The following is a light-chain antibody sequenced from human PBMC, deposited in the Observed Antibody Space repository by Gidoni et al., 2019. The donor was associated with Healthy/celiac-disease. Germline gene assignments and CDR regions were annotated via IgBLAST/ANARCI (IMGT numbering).Light chain of an antibody. V-gene: IGKV3-20*01. CDR3: QQYGSSRGT. CDR2: GAS. J-gene: IGKJ1*01. Sequence: EIVLTQSPGTLSLSPGERATLSCRASQSVSSSCLAWYQQKPGQAPRLLIYGASSRATGIPDRFSGSGSGTDFTLTISRLEPEDFAVYYCQQYGSSRGTFXXXTKVEIK. CDR1: QSVSSSC.